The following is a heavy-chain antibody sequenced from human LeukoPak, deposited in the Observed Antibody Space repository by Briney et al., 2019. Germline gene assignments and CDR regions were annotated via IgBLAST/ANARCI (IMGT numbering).Heavy chain of an antibody. J-gene: IGHJ6*03. CDR2: ISYDGSNK. CDR1: GFTFSSYA. V-gene: IGHV3-30*04. D-gene: IGHD3-10*01. Sequence: GGSLRLSCAASGFTFSSYAMHWVRQAPGKGLEWVAVISYDGSNKYYADSVKGRFTISRDNSKNTLYLQMNSLRAEDTAVYYCARDAYYYGSGSYYERRYYYYYMDVWGKGTTVTVSS. CDR3: ARDAYYYGSGSYYERRYYYYYMDV.